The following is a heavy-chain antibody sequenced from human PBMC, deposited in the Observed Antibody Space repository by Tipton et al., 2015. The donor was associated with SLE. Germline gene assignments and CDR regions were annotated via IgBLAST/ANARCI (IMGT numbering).Heavy chain of an antibody. J-gene: IGHJ4*02. CDR3: ARDGGAKNFYY. CDR1: GGSISSYY. V-gene: IGHV4-59*01. CDR2: IYYSGST. Sequence: TLSLTCTVSGGSISSYYWSWIRQPSVKGLEWIGYIYYSGSTNYNPSLKSRVTISVDTSKNQFSLKLSSVTAADTDVYYCARDGGAKNFYYWGQGTLVTVSS. D-gene: IGHD1-26*01.